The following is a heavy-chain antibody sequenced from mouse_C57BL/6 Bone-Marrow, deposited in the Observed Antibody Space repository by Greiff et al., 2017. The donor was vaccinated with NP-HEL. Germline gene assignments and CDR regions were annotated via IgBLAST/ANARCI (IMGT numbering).Heavy chain of an antibody. CDR1: GFNIKDYY. CDR2: IDPEDGDT. V-gene: IGHV14-1*01. D-gene: IGHD1-1*01. CDR3: TTKHYGSSYFDY. J-gene: IGHJ2*01. Sequence: EVKLQQSGAELVRPGASVKLSCTASGFNIKDYYMHWVKQRPEQGLEWIGRIDPEDGDTEYAPKFQGKATMTADTSSNTAYLQLSSLTSEDTAVYYCTTKHYGSSYFDYWGQGTTLTVSS.